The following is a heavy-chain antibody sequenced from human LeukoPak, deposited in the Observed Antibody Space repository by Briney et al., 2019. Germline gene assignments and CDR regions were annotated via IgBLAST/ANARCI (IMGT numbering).Heavy chain of an antibody. Sequence: SVKVSCKASGGTFSSYAISWVRQAPGQGLEWMGGIIPIFGTANYAQKFQGRVTITTDESTSTAYMELSSLRSEDTAVYYCAKLEYILTGYSKYYFDYWGQGTLVTVSS. CDR1: GGTFSSYA. CDR2: IIPIFGTA. V-gene: IGHV1-69*05. J-gene: IGHJ4*02. D-gene: IGHD3-9*01. CDR3: AKLEYILTGYSKYYFDY.